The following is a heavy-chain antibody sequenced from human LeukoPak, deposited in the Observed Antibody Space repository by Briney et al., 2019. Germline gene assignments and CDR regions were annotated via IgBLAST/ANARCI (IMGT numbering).Heavy chain of an antibody. V-gene: IGHV3-21*01. CDR3: ARVEGRPSWDTAMVRWFDP. J-gene: IGHJ5*02. D-gene: IGHD5-18*01. Sequence: GGSLRLSCAASGFTFSSYSMNWVRQAPGKGLEWVSSISSSSSYIYYADSVKGRFTISRDNAKNSLYLQINSLRAEDTAVYCCARVEGRPSWDTAMVRWFDPWGQGTLVTVSS. CDR2: ISSSSSYI. CDR1: GFTFSSYS.